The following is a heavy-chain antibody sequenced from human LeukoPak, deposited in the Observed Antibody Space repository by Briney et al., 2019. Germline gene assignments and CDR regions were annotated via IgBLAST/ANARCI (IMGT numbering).Heavy chain of an antibody. Sequence: PGGSLRLSCKASGFTFSDYYMTWIRQAPGKGRDWLSCVSTDSTYTNYADSVKGRFTISRDNAMSSLYLQLNSLTAEATAVYYCTREDNWYFDLWGRGTLVTVSS. CDR1: GFTFSDYY. J-gene: IGHJ2*01. CDR3: TREDNWYFDL. CDR2: VSTDSTYT. V-gene: IGHV3-11*05.